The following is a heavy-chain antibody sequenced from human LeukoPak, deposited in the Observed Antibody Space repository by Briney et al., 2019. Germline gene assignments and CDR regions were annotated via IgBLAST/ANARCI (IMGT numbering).Heavy chain of an antibody. Sequence: PSETLSLTCAVSGYSISSGYYWGWIRQPPGKGLEGIGSIYHSGSTYYNPSLKSRATISVDTSKNQFSLKLSSVTAADTAVYYCARDNLLTIFGGIDYWGQGTLVTVSS. J-gene: IGHJ4*02. V-gene: IGHV4-38-2*02. CDR2: IYHSGST. CDR3: ARDNLLTIFGGIDY. D-gene: IGHD3-3*01. CDR1: GYSISSGYY.